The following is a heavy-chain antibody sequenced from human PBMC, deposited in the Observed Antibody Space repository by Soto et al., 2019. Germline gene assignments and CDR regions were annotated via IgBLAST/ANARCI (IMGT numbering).Heavy chain of an antibody. V-gene: IGHV4-59*01. CDR1: GDSISGYH. D-gene: IGHD1-26*01. CDR2: IYDSGST. Sequence: SETLSLTCTVSGDSISGYHWNWIRQPPGNGLEWIGYIYDSGSTNYNPSLKSRVTTSVDTSKNHFSLRLSSVTAADTAVYYCATIEGANDYWGQGALVTVSS. J-gene: IGHJ4*02. CDR3: ATIEGANDY.